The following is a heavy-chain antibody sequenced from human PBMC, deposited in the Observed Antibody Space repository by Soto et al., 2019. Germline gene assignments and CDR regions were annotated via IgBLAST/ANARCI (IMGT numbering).Heavy chain of an antibody. CDR3: CRVYNGNLAYYFQY. J-gene: IGHJ1*01. D-gene: IGHD1-1*01. V-gene: IGHV3-72*01. Sequence: EVQLVESGGGSVQPGGSLRLSCTASGFSFSDHTMDWVRQTPGKGLEWIGRSNDKGKSYTAEYAASVRGRFTISRDETKNLLYLQMYSLKTEDTAVYYCCRVYNGNLAYYFQYWGQGTLVTVSS. CDR2: SNDKGKSYTA. CDR1: GFSFSDHT.